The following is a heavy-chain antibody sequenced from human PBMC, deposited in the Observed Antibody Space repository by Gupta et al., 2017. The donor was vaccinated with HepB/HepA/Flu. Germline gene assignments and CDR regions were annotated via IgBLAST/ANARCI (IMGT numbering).Heavy chain of an antibody. CDR3: ARRFGGDCGFDY. CDR1: GFTFSSYA. CDR2: ISGSGGST. Sequence: EVQLLESGGGLVQPGGSLRLSCAASGFTFSSYAMSWVRQAPGKGLEWVSAISGSGGSTYYADSVKGRFTISRDNSKNTLYLQMKSLRAEDTAVYYCARRFGGDCGFDYWVQGTLVTVSS. J-gene: IGHJ4*02. V-gene: IGHV3-23*01. D-gene: IGHD2-21*02.